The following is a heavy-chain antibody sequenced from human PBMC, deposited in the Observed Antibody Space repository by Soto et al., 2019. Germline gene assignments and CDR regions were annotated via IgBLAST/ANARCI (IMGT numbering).Heavy chain of an antibody. CDR2: ISSSGDTI. D-gene: IGHD2-2*02. Sequence: PGGSLRLSGAASGFTFSYYEMSWVRQAPGKGLEWVSYISSSGDTIYYTDSVKGRFAISRNNARNSLHLQMNSLRAEDTALYYCARVWCTSTTCYNPYWGQGTLVTVSS. CDR3: ARVWCTSTTCYNPY. V-gene: IGHV3-48*03. J-gene: IGHJ4*02. CDR1: GFTFSYYE.